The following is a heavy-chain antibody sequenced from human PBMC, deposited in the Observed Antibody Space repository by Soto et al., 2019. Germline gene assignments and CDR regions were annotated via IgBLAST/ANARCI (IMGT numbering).Heavy chain of an antibody. CDR3: ANLMGAGGWFDP. V-gene: IGHV4-61*01. CDR1: GGSVSSGSFY. CDR2: IYYIGRT. Sequence: QVQLQESGPGLVKPSETLSLTCSVSGGSVSSGSFYWGWVRQPPGKGLEWIRYIYYIGRTNYNPSLATRVTISVDTSKNQFSLRLSSMSAADTAVYYCANLMGAGGWFDPWGQGTLVIVSS. D-gene: IGHD3-16*01. J-gene: IGHJ5*02.